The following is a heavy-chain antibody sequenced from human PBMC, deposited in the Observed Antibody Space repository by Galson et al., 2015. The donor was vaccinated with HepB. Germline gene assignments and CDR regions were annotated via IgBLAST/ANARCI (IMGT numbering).Heavy chain of an antibody. J-gene: IGHJ4*02. V-gene: IGHV3-74*01. D-gene: IGHD1-26*01. CDR3: ARVPVGADHDY. Sequence: SLRLSCAASGFTFSSYWMHWVRQAPGKGLVWVSRINSDGSSTSYADSVKGRFTISRDNAKNTLYLQMNSLRAEDTAVYYCARVPVGADHDYWGQGTLVTVSS. CDR1: GFTFSSYW. CDR2: INSDGSST.